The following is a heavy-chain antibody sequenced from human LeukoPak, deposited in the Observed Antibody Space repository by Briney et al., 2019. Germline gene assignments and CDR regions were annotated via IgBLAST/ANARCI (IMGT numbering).Heavy chain of an antibody. V-gene: IGHV3-33*01. D-gene: IGHD6-13*01. CDR2: IWSDSSHK. Sequence: GGSLRLSCAASGFTSSSYGMHWIRQAPGKGLEWVAVIWSDSSHKYYADTMKGRCTISRDNSKNMVYLQMNSLRVEDTAVYYCASAAGAFDMWGQGTSVTVSS. J-gene: IGHJ3*02. CDR3: ASAAGAFDM. CDR1: GFTSSSYG.